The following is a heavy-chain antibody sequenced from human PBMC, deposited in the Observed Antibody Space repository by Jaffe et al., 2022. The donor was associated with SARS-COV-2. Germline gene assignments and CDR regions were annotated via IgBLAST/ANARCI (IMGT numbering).Heavy chain of an antibody. V-gene: IGHV4-61*02. CDR2: IYTTGST. CDR1: GGSISYGHYY. CDR3: ARSEYGGKFGN. Sequence: QVQLQESGPGLVKPSQTLSLTCTVSGGSISYGHYYWSWIRQPAGKGLEWIGRIYTTGSTNYNPSLKSRVTISMDTSKNQFSLKLSFVTAADTAVYYCARSEYGGKFGNWGQGTLVTVSS. J-gene: IGHJ4*02. D-gene: IGHD2-15*01.